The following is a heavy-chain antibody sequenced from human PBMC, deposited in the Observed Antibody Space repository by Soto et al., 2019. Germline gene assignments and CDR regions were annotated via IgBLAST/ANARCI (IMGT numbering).Heavy chain of an antibody. J-gene: IGHJ6*02. CDR1: GGSIGSRDYY. Sequence: QVQVQESGTGQVKPSQTLFLKCSVSGGSIGSRDYYWSWIRRHPEKGLEWIGSIYYNGNTDYNPSLRGRPTMSLDTSMNEFSLKLTSVTAADTAVYYCARDKGGAALKGSGMDVWGQGTTVTVS. V-gene: IGHV4-31*02. D-gene: IGHD3-10*01. CDR3: ARDKGGAALKGSGMDV. CDR2: IYYNGNT.